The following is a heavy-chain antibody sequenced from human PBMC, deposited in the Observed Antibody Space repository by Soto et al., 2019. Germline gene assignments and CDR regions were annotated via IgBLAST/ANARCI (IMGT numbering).Heavy chain of an antibody. CDR3: AKSQLATRPPYYYYYGMDV. CDR2: VGGGGGST. CDR1: GFTFSTYA. Sequence: QAGGSLRLSCTASGFTFSTYAMSWVRQAPGKGLEWVSAVGGGGGSTYYADSVKGRFTISRDNSKNTLYLQMNSLRAEDTAVYYCAKSQLATRPPYYYYYGMDVWGQGTTVTVSS. D-gene: IGHD6-6*01. V-gene: IGHV3-23*01. J-gene: IGHJ6*02.